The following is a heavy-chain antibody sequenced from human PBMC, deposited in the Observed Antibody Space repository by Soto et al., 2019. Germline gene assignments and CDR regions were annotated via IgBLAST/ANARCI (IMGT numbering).Heavy chain of an antibody. Sequence: ASVKVSCKASGYTFTSYGISWVRQAPGQGLEWMGWISAYNGNTNYAQKLQGWVTMTRDTSISTAYMELSRLRSDDTAVYYCARSRGSTSCLDYWGQGTLVTVSS. CDR2: ISAYNGNT. CDR1: GYTFTSYG. V-gene: IGHV1-18*01. CDR3: ARSRGSTSCLDY. D-gene: IGHD2-2*01. J-gene: IGHJ4*02.